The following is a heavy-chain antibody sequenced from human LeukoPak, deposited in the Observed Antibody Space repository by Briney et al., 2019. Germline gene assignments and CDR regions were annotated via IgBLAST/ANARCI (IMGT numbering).Heavy chain of an antibody. Sequence: GGSLRLSCAASGFTFSSYGMHWVRQAPGKGLEWVAVIWYDGSNKYYADSVKGRFTISRDNSKNTLYLQMNSLRAEDTAVYYCAGDSSTSVGWFDPWGQGTLVTVSS. J-gene: IGHJ5*02. CDR3: AGDSSTSVGWFDP. D-gene: IGHD2-2*01. V-gene: IGHV3-33*01. CDR1: GFTFSSYG. CDR2: IWYDGSNK.